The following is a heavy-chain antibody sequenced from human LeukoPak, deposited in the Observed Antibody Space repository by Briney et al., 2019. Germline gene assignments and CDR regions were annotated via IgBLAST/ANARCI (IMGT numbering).Heavy chain of an antibody. J-gene: IGHJ4*02. CDR2: ISYDGSNK. D-gene: IGHD6-19*01. Sequence: RGSLRLSCAASGFTFSSYGMPWVRQAPGKGLEWVAVISYDGSNKYYADSVKGRFTISRDNSKNTLYLQMNSLRAEDTAVYYCAKDSLVESGWYYFDYWGQGTLVTVSS. V-gene: IGHV3-30*18. CDR3: AKDSLVESGWYYFDY. CDR1: GFTFSSYG.